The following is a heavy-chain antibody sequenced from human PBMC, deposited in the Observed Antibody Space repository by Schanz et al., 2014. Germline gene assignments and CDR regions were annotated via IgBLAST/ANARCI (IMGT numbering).Heavy chain of an antibody. CDR1: GFIFTNYG. CDR2: IRYDGSNK. J-gene: IGHJ5*02. Sequence: QVYLVESGGGVVQPGGSLRLSCAASGFIFTNYGLHWVRQAPGKGLEWVAFIRYDGSNKYYADSVKGRFTISRDNSKNTLYLQMNTLRAEDTAVYYCARDPSGSYGWFDPWGQGTLVTSPQ. D-gene: IGHD1-26*01. CDR3: ARDPSGSYGWFDP. V-gene: IGHV3-30*02.